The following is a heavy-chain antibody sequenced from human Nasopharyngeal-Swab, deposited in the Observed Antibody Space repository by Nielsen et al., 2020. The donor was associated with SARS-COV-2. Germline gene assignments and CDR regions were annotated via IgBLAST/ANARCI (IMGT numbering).Heavy chain of an antibody. CDR1: GYPFRTFG. V-gene: IGHV3-23*01. D-gene: IGHD2/OR15-2a*01. CDR3: AKDLRGPYFF. CDR2: FVGRGENSGRGGST. Sequence: GGSLRPPFVASGYPFRTFGMSWFRQAPGKGREWVAAFVGRGENSGRGGSTYYADSVKGRFTISRDNSKNTLSLQMNSLRAEDTAVYYCAKDLRGPYFFWGQGTLVTVSS. J-gene: IGHJ4*02.